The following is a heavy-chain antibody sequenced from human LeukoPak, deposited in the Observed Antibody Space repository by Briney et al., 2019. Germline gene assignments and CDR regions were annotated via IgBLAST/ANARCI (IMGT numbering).Heavy chain of an antibody. V-gene: IGHV1-69*02. CDR2: IIPILGIA. CDR3: ARADFWSGYYLSRFDY. J-gene: IGHJ4*02. CDR1: GGTFSSYT. Sequence: SVKVSCKASGGTFSSYTISWVRQAPGQGLEWMGRIIPILGIANYAQKFQGRVTITADRSTSTAYMELSSLRSEDTAVYYCARADFWSGYYLSRFDYWGQGTLVTVSS. D-gene: IGHD3-3*01.